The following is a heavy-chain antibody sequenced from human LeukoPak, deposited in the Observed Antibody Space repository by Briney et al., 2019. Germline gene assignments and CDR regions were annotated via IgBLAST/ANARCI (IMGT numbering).Heavy chain of an antibody. J-gene: IGHJ4*02. V-gene: IGHV3-23*01. Sequence: GGSLRLSCAVSGFTITDYGMSWVRQAPGKGLEWVSAISVSGDTKYYADSVKGRFIISRDNSRNTLYLQINSLRAEDTAVYFCAKDPEVLRWSFDYWGQGTLVTVSS. CDR1: GFTITDYG. CDR3: AKDPEVLRWSFDY. D-gene: IGHD4-23*01. CDR2: ISVSGDTK.